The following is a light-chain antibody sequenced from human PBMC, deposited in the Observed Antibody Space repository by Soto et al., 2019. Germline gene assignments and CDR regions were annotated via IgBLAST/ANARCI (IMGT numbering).Light chain of an antibody. V-gene: IGLV2-11*01. CDR1: SSDVGGYNY. J-gene: IGLJ2*01. CDR3: CSYAGSVV. CDR2: AVS. Sequence: QSALTQPRSVSGSPGQSVTISCTGTSSDVGGYNYVSWHQQHPGKAPKLMIYAVSKRPSGVPDRFSGSKSGNTASLTISGLQAEDEADYYCCSYAGSVVLGGGTKLTVL.